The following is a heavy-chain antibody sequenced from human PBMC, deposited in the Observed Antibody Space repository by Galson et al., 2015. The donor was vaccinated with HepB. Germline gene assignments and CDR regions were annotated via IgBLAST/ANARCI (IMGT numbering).Heavy chain of an antibody. CDR3: ARGGYYYGSGTFYHYYYMNV. CDR2: IYMSGST. V-gene: IGHV4-4*07. Sequence: SETLSLTCTVSGASISSYSWHWVRQPAGKGLEWIGRIYMSGSTNYNPSLKSRVTMSVETSKNQFSLKLNSVTAADTAVYYCARGGYYYGSGTFYHYYYMNVWGKGTKVTVSS. D-gene: IGHD3-10*01. J-gene: IGHJ6*03. CDR1: GASISSYS.